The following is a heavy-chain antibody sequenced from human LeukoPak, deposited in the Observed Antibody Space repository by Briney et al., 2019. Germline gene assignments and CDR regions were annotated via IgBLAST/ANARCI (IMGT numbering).Heavy chain of an antibody. V-gene: IGHV4-34*01. CDR1: GGSFSGYY. CDR2: INHSGST. Sequence: SETLSLTCAVYGGSFSGYYWSWIRQPPGKGLEWIGEINHSGSTNYNPSLKSRVTISVDTSKNQFSLKLSSVTAADTAVYYCAREGGSYGDAFDIWGQGTMVTVSS. D-gene: IGHD1-26*01. CDR3: AREGGSYGDAFDI. J-gene: IGHJ3*02.